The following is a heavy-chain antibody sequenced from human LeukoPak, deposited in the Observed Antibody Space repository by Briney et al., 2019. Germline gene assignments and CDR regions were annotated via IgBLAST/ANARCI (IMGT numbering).Heavy chain of an antibody. D-gene: IGHD6-13*01. CDR1: GYTFTDYY. Sequence: ASVKVSCKASGYTFTDYYMHWVRQAPGQGLEWMGWINPNSGGTNFAQKFQGRVSMTRDTSISTAYMELRSLRSDDTAVYYCARNRQQLEIYSMDVWGKGTTVTISS. CDR2: INPNSGGT. J-gene: IGHJ6*03. V-gene: IGHV1-2*02. CDR3: ARNRQQLEIYSMDV.